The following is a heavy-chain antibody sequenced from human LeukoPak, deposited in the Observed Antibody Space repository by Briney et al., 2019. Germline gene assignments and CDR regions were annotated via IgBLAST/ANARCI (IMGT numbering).Heavy chain of an antibody. CDR1: GGSISSGGYY. CDR3: ARDVDYYMDV. CDR2: IYYSGST. Sequence: SETLSLTCTVSGGSISSGGYYWSWIRQHPGRGLEWIGYIYYSGSTYYNPSLKSRVTISVDTSKNQFSLKLSSVTAADTAAYYCARDVDYYMDVWGKGTTVTVSS. J-gene: IGHJ6*03. D-gene: IGHD2-21*01. V-gene: IGHV4-31*03.